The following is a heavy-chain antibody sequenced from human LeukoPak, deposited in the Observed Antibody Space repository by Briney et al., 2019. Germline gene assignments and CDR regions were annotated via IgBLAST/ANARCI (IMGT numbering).Heavy chain of an antibody. Sequence: GASVKVSCKASGYTFTGYYMYWVRQAPGQGLEWMGWINPNSGGSNYAQKFQGRVTMTRDTSISTAYMELSRLRSDDTAVYYCARVWRVGAINDAFDIWGQGTMVTVSS. CDR1: GYTFTGYY. CDR2: INPNSGGS. J-gene: IGHJ3*02. V-gene: IGHV1-2*02. CDR3: ARVWRVGAINDAFDI. D-gene: IGHD1-26*01.